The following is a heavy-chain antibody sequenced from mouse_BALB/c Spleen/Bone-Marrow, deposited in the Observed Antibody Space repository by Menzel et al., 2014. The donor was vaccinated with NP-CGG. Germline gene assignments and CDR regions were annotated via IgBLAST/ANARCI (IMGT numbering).Heavy chain of an antibody. Sequence: EVHLVESGPGLVKPSQSLSLTCTVTGYSITSDYAWNWIRQFPGNKLVWMGYISYSGSTSYNPSLKSRISITRDTSKNQFFLQLNSVTTEDTATYYCARGTLYWGQGTTLTVSS. J-gene: IGHJ2*01. CDR3: ARGTLY. V-gene: IGHV3-2*02. CDR1: GYSITSDYA. CDR2: ISYSGST.